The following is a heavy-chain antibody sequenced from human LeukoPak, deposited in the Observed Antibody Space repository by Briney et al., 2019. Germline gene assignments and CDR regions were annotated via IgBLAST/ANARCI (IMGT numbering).Heavy chain of an antibody. D-gene: IGHD3-16*01. V-gene: IGHV3-74*01. CDR3: ATPLGSLPGY. J-gene: IGHJ4*02. CDR2: INGDGSST. Sequence: GGSLRLSCAASGFTFSSYWMHWVRQAPGKGLVWVSRINGDGSSTTYADSVKGRFTISRDNAKNTLYLQMNSLRAEDTAVYYCATPLGSLPGYWGQGTLVTVSS. CDR1: GFTFSSYW.